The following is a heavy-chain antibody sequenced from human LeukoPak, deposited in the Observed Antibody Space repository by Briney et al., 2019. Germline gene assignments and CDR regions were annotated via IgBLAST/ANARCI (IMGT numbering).Heavy chain of an antibody. Sequence: GRSLRLSCAASRFXFSRYGMHWVRQAPGKGQEWVAVISYDGSNKDYADSVKGRFTVSRDNSKNTVYLQMNSLRVEDTAVYYCAKEAPWATAMVILIDYWGQGTLVTVSS. J-gene: IGHJ4*02. CDR1: RFXFSRYG. V-gene: IGHV3-30*18. CDR3: AKEAPWATAMVILIDY. CDR2: ISYDGSNK. D-gene: IGHD5-18*01.